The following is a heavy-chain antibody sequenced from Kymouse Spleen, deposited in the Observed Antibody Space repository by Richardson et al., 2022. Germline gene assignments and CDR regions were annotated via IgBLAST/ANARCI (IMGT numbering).Heavy chain of an antibody. D-gene: IGHD1-7*01. V-gene: IGHV3-33*01. CDR2: IWYDGSNK. CDR3: ARELELRDYYYYYYGMDV. CDR1: GFTFSSYG. Sequence: QVQLVESGGGVVQPGRSLRLSCAASGFTFSSYGMHWVRQAPGKGLEWVAVIWYDGSNKYYADSVKGRFTISRDNSKNTLYLQMNSLRAEDTAVYYCARELELRDYYYYYYGMDVWGQGTTVTVSS. J-gene: IGHJ6*02.